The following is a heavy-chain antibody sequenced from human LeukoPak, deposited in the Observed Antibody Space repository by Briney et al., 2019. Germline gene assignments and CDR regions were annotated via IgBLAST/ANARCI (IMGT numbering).Heavy chain of an antibody. CDR1: GFTFSSYA. CDR2: ILYDGSNK. Sequence: GASLRLSCAASGFTFSSYAMRWVRQAPGKGLEGVAVILYDGSNKYYADSVTGRFTISTDNSKNTLYLQMNSLRAEDTAVYYCAREDYDFASNFDYWGQGTTLASNFDDWGQGTLVTVSS. V-gene: IGHV3-30-3*01. D-gene: IGHD3-3*01. J-gene: IGHJ4*02. CDR3: AREDYDFASNFDYWGQGTTLASNFDD.